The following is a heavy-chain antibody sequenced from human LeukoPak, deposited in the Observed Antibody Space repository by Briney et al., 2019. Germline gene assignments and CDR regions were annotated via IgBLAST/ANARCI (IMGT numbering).Heavy chain of an antibody. CDR2: VHPDTGYA. V-gene: IGHV1-8*01. CDR3: ARGPRNDP. J-gene: IGHJ5*02. CDR1: GYPFTTCE. D-gene: IGHD1-14*01. Sequence: GASVKVPCKTSGYPFTTCEINWVRQAAGQGLEWMGWVHPDTGYADYAQKFQGRVTMTSDTSISTAYMELSSLRSDDTAVYFCARGPRNDPWGQGTLVTVSS.